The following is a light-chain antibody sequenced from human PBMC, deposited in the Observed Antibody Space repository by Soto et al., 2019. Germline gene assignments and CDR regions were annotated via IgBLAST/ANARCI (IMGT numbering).Light chain of an antibody. V-gene: IGKV3D-15*01. CDR2: DAT. CDR1: QSISSN. Sequence: EIVMTQSPATLSESPGERVTLSCRASQSISSNLAWYQQKPGQPPRLLIYDATSRATGIPSRFSGSGSGTDFTLTITSLQSEDFEVYFCQQYHDWPPLTFGGGTKVEIK. J-gene: IGKJ4*01. CDR3: QQYHDWPPLT.